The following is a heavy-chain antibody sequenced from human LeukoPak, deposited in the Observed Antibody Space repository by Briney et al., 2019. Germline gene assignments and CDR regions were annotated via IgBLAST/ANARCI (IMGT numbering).Heavy chain of an antibody. CDR2: ISGSGGST. CDR3: ARSDYYDSSGYYLGHAFDI. J-gene: IGHJ3*02. CDR1: GFTFSSYA. V-gene: IGHV3-23*01. Sequence: GPLRLSCAASGFTFSSYAMSWVRQAPGKGLEWVSAISGSGGSTYYADSVKGRFTISRDNSKNTLYLQMNSLRAEDTAVYYCARSDYYDSSGYYLGHAFDIWGQGTMVTVSS. D-gene: IGHD3-22*01.